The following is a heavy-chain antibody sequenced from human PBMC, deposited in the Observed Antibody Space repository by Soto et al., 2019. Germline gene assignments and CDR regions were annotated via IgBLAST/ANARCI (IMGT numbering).Heavy chain of an antibody. CDR3: VRARSTDSRPDY. CDR1: GFTFSLYS. V-gene: IGHV3-21*01. Sequence: GFLRLSCAASGFTFSLYSMIWVRQAPGKGLEWVASITSSSSYIYYEDSLKGRFTISRDNAKNSLFLQLDSLRAEDTAVYFCVRARSTDSRPDYWGQGTLVTVS. J-gene: IGHJ4*02. CDR2: ITSSSSYI. D-gene: IGHD3-22*01.